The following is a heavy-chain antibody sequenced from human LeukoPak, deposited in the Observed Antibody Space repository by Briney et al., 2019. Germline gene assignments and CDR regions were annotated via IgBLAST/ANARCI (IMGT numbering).Heavy chain of an antibody. J-gene: IGHJ4*02. CDR1: GFTFSSYA. D-gene: IGHD3-3*01. CDR3: AKDWDFWSGYYTPVDY. V-gene: IGHV3-23*01. Sequence: GGSLRLSCAASGFTFSSYAMSWVRQAPGKGLEWVSAISGSGGSTYYADSVKGRFTISRDNSKNTLYLQMNSLRAEDTAVYYCAKDWDFWSGYYTPVDYWGQGTLVTVSS. CDR2: ISGSGGST.